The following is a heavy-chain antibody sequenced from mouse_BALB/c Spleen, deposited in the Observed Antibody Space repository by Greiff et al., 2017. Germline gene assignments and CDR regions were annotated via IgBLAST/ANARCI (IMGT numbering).Heavy chain of an antibody. V-gene: IGHV5-6-5*01. CDR3: ARGPYGSSYWFAY. Sequence: EVQRVESGGGLVKPGGSLKLSCAASGFTFSSYAMSWVRQTPEKRLEWVASISSGGSTYYPDSVKGRFTISRDNARNILYLQMSSLRSEDTAMYYCARGPYGSSYWFAYWGQGTLVTVSA. D-gene: IGHD1-1*01. J-gene: IGHJ3*01. CDR2: ISSGGST. CDR1: GFTFSSYA.